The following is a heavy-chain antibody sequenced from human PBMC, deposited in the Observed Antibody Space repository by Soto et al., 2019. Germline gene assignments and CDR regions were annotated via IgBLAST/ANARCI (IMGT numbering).Heavy chain of an antibody. CDR1: GLTFSNYW. Sequence: ELQLVESGGGLVQPGGSLRLSCAASGLTFSNYWMHWVRQVPGKGLVWVARINIDGSPTNYADSVKGRFTISRDDAKNTLYMQMNSLRVEDTAVYYCARDEPGSGIDLDSWGLGTLVTVSS. V-gene: IGHV3-74*01. J-gene: IGHJ4*02. CDR3: ARDEPGSGIDLDS. CDR2: INIDGSPT. D-gene: IGHD3-10*01.